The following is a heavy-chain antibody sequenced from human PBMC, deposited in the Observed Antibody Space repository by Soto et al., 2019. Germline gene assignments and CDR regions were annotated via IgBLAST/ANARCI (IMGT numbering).Heavy chain of an antibody. D-gene: IGHD3-22*01. Sequence: QVQLQESGPGLVKPSETLSLTCNVSGGSISSGNSYWTWIRQPPGKGLEWIGYIYDSGTTYYNPSLKSRVTISVDTSKNQFSLKLTSVTAADTAVYYCARYRIFDGGGYSMWGLDSWGQGTLVTVSS. CDR3: ARYRIFDGGGYSMWGLDS. V-gene: IGHV4-30-4*01. CDR2: IYDSGTT. CDR1: GGSISSGNSY. J-gene: IGHJ5*01.